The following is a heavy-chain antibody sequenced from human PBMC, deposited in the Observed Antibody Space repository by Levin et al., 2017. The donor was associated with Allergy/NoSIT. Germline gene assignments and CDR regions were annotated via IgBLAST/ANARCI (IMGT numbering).Heavy chain of an antibody. V-gene: IGHV3-30-3*01. CDR1: GFTFSSYA. J-gene: IGHJ4*02. Sequence: GGSLRLSCAASGFTFSSYAMHWVRQAPGKGLEWVAVISYDGSNKYYADSVKGRFTISRDNSKNTLYLQMNSLRAEDTAVYYCARGGIYDSSGFFDYWGQGTLVTVSS. CDR3: ARGGIYDSSGFFDY. D-gene: IGHD3-22*01. CDR2: ISYDGSNK.